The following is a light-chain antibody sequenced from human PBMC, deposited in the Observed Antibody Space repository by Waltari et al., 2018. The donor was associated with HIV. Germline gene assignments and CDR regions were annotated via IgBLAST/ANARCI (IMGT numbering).Light chain of an antibody. J-gene: IGLJ3*02. CDR3: ASWDDSLSGWV. CDR2: CNS. CDR1: SPNIGSNY. V-gene: IGLV1-47*01. Sequence: SVLPQPPSASRTPGQRVTISCSGSSPNIGSNYVSWYQYFPGATPRLLINCNSQRPSGVPDRFSGSKSGTSASRAISGLRPEDETDYYCASWDDSLSGWVFGGGTKVTVL.